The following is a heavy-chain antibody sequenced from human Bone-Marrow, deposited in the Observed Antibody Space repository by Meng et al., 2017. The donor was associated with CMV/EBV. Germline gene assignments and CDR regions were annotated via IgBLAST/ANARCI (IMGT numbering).Heavy chain of an antibody. V-gene: IGHV3-23*01. CDR2: ISGSGGST. J-gene: IGHJ4*02. CDR1: GFTFSSYA. D-gene: IGHD7-27*01. Sequence: RGSLRLSCAASGFTFSSYAMSWVRQAPGKGLEWVSAISGSGGSTYYADSVKGRFTISRDNSKNTLYLQMNSLRAEDTAVYYCAKGSGKLGIVGSLDYWGQGTLVTVSS. CDR3: AKGSGKLGIVGSLDY.